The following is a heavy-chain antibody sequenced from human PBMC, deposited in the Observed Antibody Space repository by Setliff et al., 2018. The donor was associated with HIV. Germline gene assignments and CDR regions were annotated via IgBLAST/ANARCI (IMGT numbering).Heavy chain of an antibody. Sequence: ASVKVSCKASGYTFTGHYMHWVRQAPGQGLEWVGRINGNSGGTKYAEKFQGRVTMTRDPSISTAFMELYRLTSDDTAVYYCARQKDWMVVITGDLDSWGQGTLVTVSS. CDR1: GYTFTGHY. J-gene: IGHJ4*02. V-gene: IGHV1-2*06. CDR3: ARQKDWMVVITGDLDS. D-gene: IGHD2-21*01. CDR2: INGNSGGT.